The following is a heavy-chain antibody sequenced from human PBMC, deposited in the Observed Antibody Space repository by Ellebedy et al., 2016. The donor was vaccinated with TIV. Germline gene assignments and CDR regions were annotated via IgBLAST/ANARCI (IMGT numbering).Heavy chain of an antibody. CDR3: ARESPRIAAAGTEFDP. CDR2: IYYSGST. V-gene: IGHV4-59*01. CDR1: GGSISSYY. Sequence: MPSETLSLTCTVSGGSISSYYWSWIRQPPGKGLEWIGYIYYSGSTNYNPSLKSRVTISVDTSKNQFPLKLSSVTAADTAVYYCARESPRIAAAGTEFDPWGQGTLVTVSS. J-gene: IGHJ5*02. D-gene: IGHD6-13*01.